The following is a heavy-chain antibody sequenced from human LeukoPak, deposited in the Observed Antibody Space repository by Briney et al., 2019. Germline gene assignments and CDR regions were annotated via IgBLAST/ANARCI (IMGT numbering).Heavy chain of an antibody. CDR3: FIDGVSGGYQPHY. CDR1: GYTFTGYY. V-gene: IGHV1-2*02. J-gene: IGHJ4*02. CDR2: INPNSGGT. Sequence: ASVKVSCKASGYTFTGYYMHWVRQAPGQGLEWMGWINPNSGGTNYAQKFQGRVTMTRDTSISTAYMELSRLRSDDTAVYYAFIDGVSGGYQPHYWGQGTLVTVSS. D-gene: IGHD3-22*01.